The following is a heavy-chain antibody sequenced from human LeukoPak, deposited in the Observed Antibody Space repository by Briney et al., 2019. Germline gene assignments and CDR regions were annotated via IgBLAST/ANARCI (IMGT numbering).Heavy chain of an antibody. CDR2: IHYSGST. Sequence: PSETLSLTCTASGASVSAYYWTWIRQPPGKRLEWLGYIHYSGSTNYNPSLNSRVTMSLDASKNQFPLKLSSVSAADTAVYYCVQVRLAGLFDPWGQGTLVTVS. J-gene: IGHJ5*02. V-gene: IGHV4-59*02. CDR1: GASVSAYY. CDR3: VQVRLAGLFDP. D-gene: IGHD3-3*02.